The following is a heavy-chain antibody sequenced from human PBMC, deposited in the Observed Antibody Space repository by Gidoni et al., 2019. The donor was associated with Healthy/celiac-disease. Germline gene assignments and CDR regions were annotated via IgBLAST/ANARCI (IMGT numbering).Heavy chain of an antibody. V-gene: IGHV1-18*01. CDR2: ISAYNGNT. J-gene: IGHJ3*02. CDR1: GYTFTSYG. Sequence: VQSGAEVQKPVASVKVSCKASGYTFTSYGISWVRQAPGQGLEWMGWISAYNGNTNYAQKLQCRVTMTTDTSTSTAYMELRSLRSDDTAVYYCASQRMGDFDAFDIWGQGTMVTVSS. D-gene: IGHD3-16*01. CDR3: ASQRMGDFDAFDI.